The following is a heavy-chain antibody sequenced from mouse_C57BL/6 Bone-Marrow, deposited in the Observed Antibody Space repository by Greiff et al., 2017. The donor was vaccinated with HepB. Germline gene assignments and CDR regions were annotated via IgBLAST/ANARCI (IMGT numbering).Heavy chain of an antibody. D-gene: IGHD1-1*01. Sequence: QVQLQQPGAELVRPGTSVKLSCKASGYTFTSYWMHWVKQRPGQGLEWIGVIDPSDSYTNYNQKFKGKATLTVDTSSSTAYMQLSSLTSEDSAVYYCAKWDLLVRMGFAYWGQGTLVTVSA. V-gene: IGHV1-59*01. CDR3: AKWDLLVRMGFAY. J-gene: IGHJ3*01. CDR1: GYTFTSYW. CDR2: IDPSDSYT.